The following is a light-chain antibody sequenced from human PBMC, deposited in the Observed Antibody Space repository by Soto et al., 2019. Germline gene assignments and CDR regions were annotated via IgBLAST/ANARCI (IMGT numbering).Light chain of an antibody. CDR1: QSVSSY. Sequence: EIVLTQSPATLSLSPGERATLSCRASQSVSSYLAWYQQKPGQAPRLLIYDASNRATGIPARFSGRGSGTAFPLTTSSLEPEDFAVYYCQQRSNSFTFGPGTKVDI. J-gene: IGKJ3*01. V-gene: IGKV3-11*01. CDR3: QQRSNSFT. CDR2: DAS.